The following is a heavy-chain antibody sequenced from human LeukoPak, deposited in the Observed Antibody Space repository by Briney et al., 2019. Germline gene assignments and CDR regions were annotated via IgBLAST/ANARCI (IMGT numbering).Heavy chain of an antibody. CDR2: IYYSGST. CDR1: GGSLSSSSYY. J-gene: IGHJ4*02. CDR3: ARLSGYYYVDFDY. D-gene: IGHD3-22*01. V-gene: IGHV4-39*01. Sequence: PSETLSLTCTVSGGSLSSSSYYWGWIRQPPGTGLEWIGRIYYSGSTYYNPSLKSRVTISVDTSKNQFSLKLSSVTAADPAVYYCARLSGYYYVDFDYWGQGTLVTVSS.